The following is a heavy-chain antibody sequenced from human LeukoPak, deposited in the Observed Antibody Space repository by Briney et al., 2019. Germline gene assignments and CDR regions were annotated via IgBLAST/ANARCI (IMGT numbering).Heavy chain of an antibody. CDR1: GFSFSNYG. CDR2: ISQDGSNE. D-gene: IGHD3-22*01. V-gene: IGHV3-30*18. CDR3: AKLGYDSSGSPRLVDH. Sequence: GGSLRLSCAASGFSFSNYGMHWVRQAPGKGLEWVAVISQDGSNEYYVDSVKGRFTISRDNSKNTLDLQMNSLRPEDTAVYYCAKLGYDSSGSPRLVDHWGQGTLVTVSS. J-gene: IGHJ4*02.